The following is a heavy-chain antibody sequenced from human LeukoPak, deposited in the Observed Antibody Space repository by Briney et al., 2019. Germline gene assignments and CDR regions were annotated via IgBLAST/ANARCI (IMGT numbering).Heavy chain of an antibody. J-gene: IGHJ4*02. D-gene: IGHD2-2*01. CDR1: GGSFSGYY. Sequence: SETLSLTCAVCGGSFSGYYWSWIRQPPGKGLEWIGEINHSGSTNYNPSLKSRVTISVDTSKNQFSLKLSSVTAADTAVYYCAGGGGYRAPIVVVPAAIRFDYWGQGTLVTVSS. V-gene: IGHV4-34*01. CDR3: AGGGGYRAPIVVVPAAIRFDY. CDR2: INHSGST.